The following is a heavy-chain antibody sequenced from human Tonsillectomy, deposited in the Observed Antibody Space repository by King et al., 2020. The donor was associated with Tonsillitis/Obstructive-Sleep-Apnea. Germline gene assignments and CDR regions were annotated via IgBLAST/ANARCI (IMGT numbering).Heavy chain of an antibody. CDR3: ARYYEELGGYDYRDV. V-gene: IGHV3-30*03. CDR2: ISHDGSNK. J-gene: IGHJ6*03. D-gene: IGHD3-3*01. Sequence: QLVQSGGGVVQPGRSLRLSCVASGFTFRSYGMHWVRQAPGQGLEWMASISHDGSNKLYAESVKGQFTITRDNSKNTVYLQKNSLRAEDTAVYYCARYYEELGGYDYRDVWGKGTTVIVSS. CDR1: GFTFRSYG.